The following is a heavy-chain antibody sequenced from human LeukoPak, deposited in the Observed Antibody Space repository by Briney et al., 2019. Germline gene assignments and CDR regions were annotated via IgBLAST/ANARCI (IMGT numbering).Heavy chain of an antibody. Sequence: GGSLRLSCAASGFTFSSYSMNWVRQAPGKGLEWVSYISSSSSTIYYADSMKGRFTISRDNAKNSLYLRMNSLRAEDTAVYYCADDGDSGSYLWGQGTLVTVSS. J-gene: IGHJ4*02. D-gene: IGHD1-26*01. CDR2: ISSSSSTI. CDR1: GFTFSSYS. V-gene: IGHV3-48*04. CDR3: ADDGDSGSYL.